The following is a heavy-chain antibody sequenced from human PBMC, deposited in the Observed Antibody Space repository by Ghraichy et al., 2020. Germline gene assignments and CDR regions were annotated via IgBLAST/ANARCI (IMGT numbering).Heavy chain of an antibody. Sequence: GESLNISCVASGFTFSRYSMNWVRQAPGKGLEWLSSISSSSSSTYYSDSLKGRLSVSRDNAINSLFLQMNDLRAEDTAVYYCARGDTTGWTDAFDIWGQGTLVTVSS. J-gene: IGHJ3*02. CDR1: GFTFSRYS. CDR3: ARGDTTGWTDAFDI. D-gene: IGHD6-19*01. CDR2: ISSSSSST. V-gene: IGHV3-21*01.